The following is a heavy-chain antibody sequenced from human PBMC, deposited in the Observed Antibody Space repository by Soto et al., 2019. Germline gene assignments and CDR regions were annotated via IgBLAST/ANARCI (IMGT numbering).Heavy chain of an antibody. CDR2: INSRADYT. CDR1: GFTLSNYR. D-gene: IGHD5-12*01. CDR3: ANLWGDGYNLGQDYNGMDV. V-gene: IGHV3-21*06. J-gene: IGHJ6*02. Sequence: EVQLVESGGGPVKSGQSLRLSCVASGFTLSNYRMTWVRQGPGKGLEWVSSINSRADYTHYTESVKGRFTISRDNAKNSVYLHMNSLRAEDAAVYYCANLWGDGYNLGQDYNGMDVWGQGTTVIVSS.